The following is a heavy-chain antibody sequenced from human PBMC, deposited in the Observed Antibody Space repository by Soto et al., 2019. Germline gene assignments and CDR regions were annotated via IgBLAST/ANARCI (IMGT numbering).Heavy chain of an antibody. CDR3: ARRPHCSGGICYYGLDD. J-gene: IGHJ4*02. CDR2: MNPDSGHA. Sequence: ASVKVSCKASGYTFTNSDINWVRQAPGQGLEWMGWMNPDSGHAAYAQKFQGRVTLTTSTSTSTVYMEMRSLGSEDTAVYYCARRPHCSGGICYYGLDDWGQGTLVTVSS. CDR1: GYTFTNSD. D-gene: IGHD2-15*01. V-gene: IGHV1-8*01.